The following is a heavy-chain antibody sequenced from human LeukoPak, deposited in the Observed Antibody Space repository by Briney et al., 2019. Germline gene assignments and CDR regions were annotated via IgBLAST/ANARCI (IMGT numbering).Heavy chain of an antibody. CDR3: ARGAYGSGSSYNYYGMDV. CDR1: GYSFGNRW. Sequence: GESLKISCKGSGYSFGNRWIGWVRQMPGKGLEWMGIIYSDDSDTIYSPSFEGQVTISADKSISTAYLQWSSLKASDTAMYYCARGAYGSGSSYNYYGMDVRGQGTTVTVSS. V-gene: IGHV5-51*01. D-gene: IGHD3-10*01. CDR2: IYSDDSDT. J-gene: IGHJ6*02.